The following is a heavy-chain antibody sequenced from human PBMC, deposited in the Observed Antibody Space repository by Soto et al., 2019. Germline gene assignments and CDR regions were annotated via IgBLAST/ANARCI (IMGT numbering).Heavy chain of an antibody. J-gene: IGHJ4*02. CDR1: GGSISSGDYY. D-gene: IGHD3-22*01. V-gene: IGHV4-30-4*01. CDR3: ARAPYYDSSGYYYASGYFDY. Sequence: SETLSLTCTVSGGSISSGDYYWSWIRQPPGMGLEWIGYIYYSGSTYYNPSLKSRVTISVDTSKNQFSLKLSSVTAADTAVYYCARAPYYDSSGYYYASGYFDYWGQGTLVTVSS. CDR2: IYYSGST.